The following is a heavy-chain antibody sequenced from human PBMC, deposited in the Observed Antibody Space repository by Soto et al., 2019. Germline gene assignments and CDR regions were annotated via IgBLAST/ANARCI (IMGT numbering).Heavy chain of an antibody. CDR2: IWYDGSNK. J-gene: IGHJ4*02. CDR3: ARDLATAAFEY. Sequence: SGGSLRLSCAASGFTFSSYGMHWVRQAPGKGLEWVAVIWYDGSNKYYADSVKARFTISRDNSKNTLYLQMNSLRAEATAVYYCARDLATAAFEYWGPETVVTVS. CDR1: GFTFSSYG. V-gene: IGHV3-33*01. D-gene: IGHD6-13*01.